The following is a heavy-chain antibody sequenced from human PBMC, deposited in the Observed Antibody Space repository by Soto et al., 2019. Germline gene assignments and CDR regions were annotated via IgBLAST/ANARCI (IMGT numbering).Heavy chain of an antibody. CDR2: ISGSGSNT. CDR1: GFTFSSYA. J-gene: IGHJ4*01. D-gene: IGHD3-22*01. V-gene: IGHV3-23*01. CDR3: ARLGDYYQAFDY. Sequence: GGSLRLSCAASGFTFSSYAMSWVRQAPGKGLEWVSAISGSGSNTYYADSVKGRFTISRDNSKNTLYLQGNSLTAADTAVYYCARLGDYYQAFDYWGHGTLVTVSS.